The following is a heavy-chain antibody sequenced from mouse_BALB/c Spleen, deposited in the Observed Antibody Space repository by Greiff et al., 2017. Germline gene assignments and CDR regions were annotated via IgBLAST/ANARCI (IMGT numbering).Heavy chain of an antibody. D-gene: IGHD6-1*01. CDR3: ARACSSPWFAY. CDR2: ISSGGST. V-gene: IGHV5-6-5*01. J-gene: IGHJ3*01. CDR1: GFTFSSYA. Sequence: EVKLMESGGGLVKPGGSLKLSCAASGFTFSSYAMSWVRQTPEKRLEWVASISSGGSTYYPDSVKGRFTISRDNARNILYLQMSSLRSEDTAMYYCARACSSPWFAYWGQGTLVTVSA.